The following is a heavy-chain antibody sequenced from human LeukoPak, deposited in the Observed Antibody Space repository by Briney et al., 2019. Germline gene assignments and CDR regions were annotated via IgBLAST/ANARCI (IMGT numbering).Heavy chain of an antibody. CDR3: AKDLSDLAKKYPRGGFDY. CDR2: ISGSGGST. J-gene: IGHJ4*02. V-gene: IGHV3-23*01. Sequence: GGSLRLSCAASGFTFSSYAMSWVRQAPGKGLEWVSAISGSGGSTYYADSVKGRFTISRDNSKNTLYLQMNSLRAEDTAVYYCAKDLSDLAKKYPRGGFDYWGQGTLVTVSS. CDR1: GFTFSSYA. D-gene: IGHD2-2*02.